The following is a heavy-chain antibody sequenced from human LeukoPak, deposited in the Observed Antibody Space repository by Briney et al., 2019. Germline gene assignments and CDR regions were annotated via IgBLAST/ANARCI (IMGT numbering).Heavy chain of an antibody. J-gene: IGHJ4*02. CDR2: IYTSGST. CDR1: GGSISSYY. V-gene: IGHV4-4*07. CDR3: ARGLGILSGYYYDSPHYYFDY. D-gene: IGHD3-22*01. Sequence: SETLSLTCTVSGGSISSYYWSWLRQPAGQGLEWIGRIYTSGSTNYNPSLKSRVTMSVDTSKNQFSLKLSSVAAADTAVYYCARGLGILSGYYYDSPHYYFDYWGQGTLVTVSS.